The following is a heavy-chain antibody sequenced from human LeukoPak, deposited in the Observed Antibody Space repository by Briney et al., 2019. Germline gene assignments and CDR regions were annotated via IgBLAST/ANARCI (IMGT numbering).Heavy chain of an antibody. CDR3: AKYGGNSEFDY. CDR2: ISGSGST. D-gene: IGHD4-23*01. V-gene: IGHV3-23*01. CDR1: GFTFSSYA. J-gene: IGHJ4*02. Sequence: GGSLRLSCAASGFTFSSYAMSWVRQAPGKGLEWVSAISGSGSTYYADSVKGRFTISRDNSKNTLYLQMNSLRAEDTAVYYCAKYGGNSEFDYWGQGTLVTVSS.